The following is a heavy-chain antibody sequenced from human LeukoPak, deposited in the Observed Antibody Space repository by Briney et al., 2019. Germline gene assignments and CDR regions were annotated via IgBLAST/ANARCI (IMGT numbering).Heavy chain of an antibody. V-gene: IGHV3-23*01. Sequence: GSLRLSCAASGFPFSSYAMIWVRQPPGKGLEWVSAITGSGDDTYHADSVKGRFTISRDNSKNTLYLQMSSLRAEDTALYYCAKGSYGSRPYYFDYWGQGTLVTVSS. CDR2: ITGSGDDT. CDR3: AKGSYGSRPYYFDY. D-gene: IGHD3-16*01. CDR1: GFPFSSYA. J-gene: IGHJ4*02.